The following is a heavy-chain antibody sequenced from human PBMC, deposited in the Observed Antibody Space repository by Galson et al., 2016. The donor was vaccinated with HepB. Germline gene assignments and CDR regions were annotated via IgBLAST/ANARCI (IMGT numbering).Heavy chain of an antibody. J-gene: IGHJ4*02. Sequence: SLRLSCAASGFNLENYWMTWVRQAPGKGLEWVANIEQGGSERYYADSVKGRFTIFRDDAKNSLYLEMHSLRVEDTAVYYCARDPHQVWGQGTLVTVSS. V-gene: IGHV3-7*01. CDR2: IEQGGSER. CDR3: ARDPHQV. CDR1: GFNLENYW.